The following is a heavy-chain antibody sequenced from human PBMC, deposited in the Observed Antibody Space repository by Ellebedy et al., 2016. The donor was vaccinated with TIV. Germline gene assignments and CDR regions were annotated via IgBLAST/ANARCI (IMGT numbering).Heavy chain of an antibody. Sequence: MPSETLSLTCTVSGASMKSYHFIWIRQPPGRGLEWIGYIYYSGDTNYNPSLHSRVTISIDTSKNQFSLTLSSVTAADTGVYYCARISGGIYMDAWGKGTTVTVSS. J-gene: IGHJ6*04. CDR3: ARISGGIYMDA. CDR2: IYYSGDT. CDR1: GASMKSYH. V-gene: IGHV4-59*01. D-gene: IGHD2-15*01.